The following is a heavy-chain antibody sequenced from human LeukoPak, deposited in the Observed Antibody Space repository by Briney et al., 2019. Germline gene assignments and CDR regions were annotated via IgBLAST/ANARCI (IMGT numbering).Heavy chain of an antibody. J-gene: IGHJ5*02. Sequence: ASVKVSCKASGYTFTSYGISWVRQAPGQGLEWMGWISAYNGNTNYAQKLQGRVTMTTDTSTSTAYMELSSLRSEDTAVYYCARAVTILQNWFDPWGQGTLVTVSS. CDR1: GYTFTSYG. V-gene: IGHV1-18*01. D-gene: IGHD5-18*01. CDR2: ISAYNGNT. CDR3: ARAVTILQNWFDP.